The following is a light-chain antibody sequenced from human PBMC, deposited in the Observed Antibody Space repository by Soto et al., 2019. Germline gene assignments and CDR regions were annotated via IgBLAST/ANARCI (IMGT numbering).Light chain of an antibody. CDR2: RTD. CDR1: TSNFGTKT. CDR3: ASWDDVLHGPL. Sequence: QSVLTHPPSASGTPGQKVTISCSGTTSNFGTKTVSWYQQLPGAAPKLLIYRTDQLSSGVPDRFSGSKSGTSASLAISGLRSEDEAYYFCASWDDVLHGPLFGGVTKLTVL. J-gene: IGLJ2*01. V-gene: IGLV1-44*01.